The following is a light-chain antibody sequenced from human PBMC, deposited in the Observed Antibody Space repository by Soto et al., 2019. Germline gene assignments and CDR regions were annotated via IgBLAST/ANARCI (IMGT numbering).Light chain of an antibody. CDR1: QSIGSW. Sequence: DIQMTQSPSTLSASVGDRVIIVCRASQSIGSWLAWYQQKPGKAPKLLIYKSSTLERGVPSRCRGSGSGTEFTLTIRSLQPDDFANSYCQQYNTYLWTFGQGTKVESK. CDR3: QQYNTYLWT. V-gene: IGKV1-5*03. CDR2: KSS. J-gene: IGKJ1*01.